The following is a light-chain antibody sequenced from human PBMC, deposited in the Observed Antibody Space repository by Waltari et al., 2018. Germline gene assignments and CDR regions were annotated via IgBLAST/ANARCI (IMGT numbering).Light chain of an antibody. J-gene: IGKJ2*02. CDR1: QSISDN. CDR3: QQYNTWPPST. Sequence: EIVMTQSPAALSVSPGERATLSCRASQSISDNLAWYQHKTAQPPRLLISRASTTSTGVPARFSGSGSGTEFTLTISSLQSEDSAIYFCQQYNTWPPSTFGQGTKLEIK. CDR2: RAS. V-gene: IGKV3-15*01.